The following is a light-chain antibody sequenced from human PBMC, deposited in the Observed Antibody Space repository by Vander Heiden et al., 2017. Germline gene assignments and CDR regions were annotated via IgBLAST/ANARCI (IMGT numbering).Light chain of an antibody. CDR1: ALPKQY. V-gene: IGLV3-25*02. CDR2: KDR. CDR3: QSADSSGTYVV. J-gene: IGLJ2*01. Sequence: SYELTQPPSVSVSPGQTARITCSGDALPKQYAYWYKQKPGQAPVLVIYKDRERPSGIPERFSGSSSGTTVTLTISGVQAEEEADYYCQSADSSGTYVVFGGGTKLTVL.